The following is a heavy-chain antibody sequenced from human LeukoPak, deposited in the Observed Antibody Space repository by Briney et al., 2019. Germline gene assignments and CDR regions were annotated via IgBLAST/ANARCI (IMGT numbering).Heavy chain of an antibody. J-gene: IGHJ5*02. CDR1: GGSISSGGYS. CDR3: ASSRGWYWFDP. V-gene: IGHV4-30-2*01. D-gene: IGHD6-19*01. Sequence: SQTLSLTCAVSGGSISSGGYSWSWIRQPPGKGLEWFGYIYHSGSTYYNPSLKSRVTISVDRSKNQFSLKLSSVTAADTAVYYCASSRGWYWFDPWGQGTLVTVSS. CDR2: IYHSGST.